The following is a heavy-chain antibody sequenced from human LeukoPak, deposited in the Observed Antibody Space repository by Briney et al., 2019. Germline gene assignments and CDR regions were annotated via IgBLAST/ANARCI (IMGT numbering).Heavy chain of an antibody. J-gene: IGHJ4*02. CDR3: ARYLETPYYYDSSGYRSDY. D-gene: IGHD3-22*01. V-gene: IGHV4-31*03. Sequence: SETLSLTCTVSGGSISSGGYYWSWLRQHPGKGLEWIGYIYYSGSTYYNPSLKSRVTISVDTSKNQSSLKLSSVTAADTAVYYCARYLETPYYYDSSGYRSDYWGQGTLVTVSS. CDR1: GGSISSGGYY. CDR2: IYYSGST.